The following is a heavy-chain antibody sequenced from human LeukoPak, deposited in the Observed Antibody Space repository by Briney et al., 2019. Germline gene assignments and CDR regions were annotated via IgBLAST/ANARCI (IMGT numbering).Heavy chain of an antibody. V-gene: IGHV3-23*01. CDR1: GFTFNNYA. J-gene: IGHJ4*02. D-gene: IGHD4-17*01. Sequence: PGGSLRLSCAASGFTFNNYAMNWVRQAPGRGLEWVSVITSSGSTYYADSVKGRFTISRDNSKSTLYLQMNSLRAEDTAIYYCAEDLYGDYDFDCWGRGTLVTVSS. CDR3: AEDLYGDYDFDC. CDR2: ITSSGST.